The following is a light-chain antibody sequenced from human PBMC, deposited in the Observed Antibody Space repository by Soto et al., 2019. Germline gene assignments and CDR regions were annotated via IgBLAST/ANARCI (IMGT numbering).Light chain of an antibody. Sequence: DIQMTQSPSSLSASVGDRVTITCRASQGIRNDLCWYQQKTGKAPKRLIYAASSLQSGVPSRFTGSGSGTEFTLTISILQPEDFATYYCLQHNSYPWTFGQGTKVEIK. CDR2: AAS. J-gene: IGKJ1*01. V-gene: IGKV1-17*01. CDR3: LQHNSYPWT. CDR1: QGIRND.